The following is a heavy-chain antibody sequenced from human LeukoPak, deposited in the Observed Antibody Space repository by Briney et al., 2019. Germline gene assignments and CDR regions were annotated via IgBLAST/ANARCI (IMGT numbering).Heavy chain of an antibody. CDR1: GFTFSDYY. CDR2: ISSSSSTI. Sequence: GGPLRLSCAASGFTFSDYYMNWVRQAPGKGLEWVSYISSSSSTIYYADSVKGRFTISRDNAKNSLYLQMNSLRAEDTAVYYCARVLHKRNYDSSTYYGYWGQGTLVTVSS. V-gene: IGHV3-48*01. D-gene: IGHD3-22*01. J-gene: IGHJ4*02. CDR3: ARVLHKRNYDSSTYYGY.